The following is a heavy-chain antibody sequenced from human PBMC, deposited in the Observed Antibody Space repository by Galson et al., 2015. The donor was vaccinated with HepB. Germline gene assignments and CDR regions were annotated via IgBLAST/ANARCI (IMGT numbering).Heavy chain of an antibody. CDR1: GFTFSSYG. Sequence: SLRLSCAASGFTFSSYGMHWVRQAPGKGLEWVAAISYDGSHKYYADSVKGRFTISRDNSKNTLHLQVNSLRAEDTALYYCAKSPRVAPVDYYSDYWGQGTLVTVSS. D-gene: IGHD2-2*01. CDR2: ISYDGSHK. V-gene: IGHV3-30*18. CDR3: AKSPRVAPVDYYSDY. J-gene: IGHJ4*02.